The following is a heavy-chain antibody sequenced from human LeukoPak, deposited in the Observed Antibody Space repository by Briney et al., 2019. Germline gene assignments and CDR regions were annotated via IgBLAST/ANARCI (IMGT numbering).Heavy chain of an antibody. V-gene: IGHV5-51*01. CDR3: ARHALSGSGNYLDY. CDR2: IYPADSDT. D-gene: IGHD3-10*01. Sequence: GESLKISCQTSGSSFTSYWIGWVRQLPGKGLEWMGIIYPADSDTTYSPSFQGQVTISADKSISTAYLQWSSLKASDTAMYYCARHALSGSGNYLDYWGQGTLVTVSS. J-gene: IGHJ4*02. CDR1: GSSFTSYW.